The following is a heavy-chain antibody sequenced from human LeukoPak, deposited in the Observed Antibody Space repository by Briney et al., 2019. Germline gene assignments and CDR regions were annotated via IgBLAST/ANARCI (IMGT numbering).Heavy chain of an antibody. D-gene: IGHD3-22*01. J-gene: IGHJ4*02. CDR2: MNPKSGNT. Sequence: GASVKVSCKASGYTFTSYDINWVRQATGQGLEWMGWMNPKSGNTGYAQKFQGRVTMTRDTSISTAYMELSSLRSEDTAVYYCATGVHYDSGGLNPPFDYWGQGTLVTVSS. CDR1: GYTFTSYD. V-gene: IGHV1-8*01. CDR3: ATGVHYDSGGLNPPFDY.